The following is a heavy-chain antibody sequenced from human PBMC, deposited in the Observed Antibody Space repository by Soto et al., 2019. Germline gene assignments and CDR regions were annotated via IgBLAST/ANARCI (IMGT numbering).Heavy chain of an antibody. CDR3: AKEKDTIFGVVIPCFDY. D-gene: IGHD3-3*01. J-gene: IGHJ4*02. V-gene: IGHV3-23*01. Sequence: GGFLRLSCAASGFTFSSYAMSWVRQAPGKGLEWVSAISGSGGSTYYADSVKGRFTISRDNSKNTLYLQMNSLRAEDTAVYYCAKEKDTIFGVVIPCFDYWGQGTLVTVSS. CDR1: GFTFSSYA. CDR2: ISGSGGST.